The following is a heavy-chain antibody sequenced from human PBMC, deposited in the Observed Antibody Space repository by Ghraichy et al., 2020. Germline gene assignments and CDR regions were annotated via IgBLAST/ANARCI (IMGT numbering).Heavy chain of an antibody. Sequence: WGSLRLSCAASGFTFSSYSMNWVRQAPGKGLEWVSSISSSSSYIYYADSVKGRFTISRDNAKNSLYLQMNSLRAEDTAVYYCASFLSPSFLDSSSWYYYYYGMDVWGQGTTVTVSS. CDR2: ISSSSSYI. D-gene: IGHD6-13*01. CDR1: GFTFSSYS. CDR3: ASFLSPSFLDSSSWYYYYYGMDV. J-gene: IGHJ6*02. V-gene: IGHV3-21*01.